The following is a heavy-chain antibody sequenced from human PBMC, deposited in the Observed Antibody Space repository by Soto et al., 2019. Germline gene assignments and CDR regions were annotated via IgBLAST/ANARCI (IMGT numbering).Heavy chain of an antibody. CDR1: GFTFNNYA. CDR3: AKMYYDFWRDKLFDY. V-gene: IGHV3-23*01. Sequence: GGSLRLSCAASGFTFNNYAMSWVRQAPGKGLEWVSVISGSGNSPFYADPVKGRFTISRDNSKNTLYLQMNSLRAEDTAVYYCAKMYYDFWRDKLFDYWGQGTLVTVSS. J-gene: IGHJ4*02. CDR2: ISGSGNSP. D-gene: IGHD3-3*01.